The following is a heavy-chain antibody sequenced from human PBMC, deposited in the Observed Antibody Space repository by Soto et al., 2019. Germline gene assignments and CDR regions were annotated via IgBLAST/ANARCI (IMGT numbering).Heavy chain of an antibody. CDR2: IYYSGST. CDR1: GGSISSYY. V-gene: IGHV4-59*01. J-gene: IGHJ5*02. D-gene: IGHD3-3*01. Sequence: QVQLQESGPGLVKPSETLSLTSTVSGGSISSYYWSWIRQPPGKGLEWIGYIYYSGSTNYNPSLKSRVTISVDTSKNQFSLKLSSVTAADTAVYYCARGGADFWSGYGWFDPWGQGTLVTVSS. CDR3: ARGGADFWSGYGWFDP.